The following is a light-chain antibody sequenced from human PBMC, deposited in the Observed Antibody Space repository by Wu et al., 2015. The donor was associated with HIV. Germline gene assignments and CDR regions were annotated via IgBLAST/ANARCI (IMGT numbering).Light chain of an antibody. V-gene: IGKV3-20*01. CDR1: QSVSSNY. J-gene: IGKJ1*01. CDR2: GAS. Sequence: EIVLTQSPGTLSLSPGERATLSCRVSQSVSSNYLAWYQQKPGQAPRLLIYGASNRATGIPDRFSGSGSGTDFTLTISRLEAEDFAVYYCQQYGNSPWTFGQGTKVESK. CDR3: QQYGNSPWT.